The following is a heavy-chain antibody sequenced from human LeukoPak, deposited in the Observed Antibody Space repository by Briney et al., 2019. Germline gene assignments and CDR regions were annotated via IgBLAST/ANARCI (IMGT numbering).Heavy chain of an antibody. CDR2: SGSGGST. J-gene: IGHJ4*02. CDR3: AKDFWSGYYPNY. D-gene: IGHD3-3*01. Sequence: GGSLRLSCAASGFTFSSYAMSWVRQAPGKGLEWVSGSGSGGSTYYADSVKGRFTISRDNSKNTPYLQMNSLRAEDTAVYYCAKDFWSGYYPNYWGQGTLVTVSS. V-gene: IGHV3-23*01. CDR1: GFTFSSYA.